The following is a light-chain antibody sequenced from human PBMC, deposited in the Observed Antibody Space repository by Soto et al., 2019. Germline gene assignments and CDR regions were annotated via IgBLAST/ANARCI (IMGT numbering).Light chain of an antibody. CDR2: AAS. V-gene: IGKV1-9*01. CDR1: QGISSY. Sequence: DLQLTQSPSFLSASVGDRVSITCRASQGISSYLAWYQQKPGKAPKLLIYAASTLQSGVPSRFSGSGSGTEFTLTMSSPQPEDFATYYCQQLNSYPYTFGQGTKLEIK. J-gene: IGKJ2*01. CDR3: QQLNSYPYT.